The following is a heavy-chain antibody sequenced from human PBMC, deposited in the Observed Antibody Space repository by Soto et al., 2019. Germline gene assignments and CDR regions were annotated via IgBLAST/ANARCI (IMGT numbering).Heavy chain of an antibody. CDR3: ARDQIKPPYNWFDP. CDR1: GGTFSSYA. Sequence: ASVKVSCKASGGTFSSYAISWVRQAPGQGLEWMGGIIPIFGTADYAQKFQGRVTITADESTSTAYMELSSLRSEDTAVYYCARDQIKPPYNWFDPWGQGTLVTVSS. CDR2: IIPIFGTA. J-gene: IGHJ5*02. V-gene: IGHV1-69*13.